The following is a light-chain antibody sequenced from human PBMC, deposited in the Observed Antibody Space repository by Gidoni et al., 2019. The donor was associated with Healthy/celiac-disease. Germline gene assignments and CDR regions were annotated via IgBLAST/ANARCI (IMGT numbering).Light chain of an antibody. Sequence: EIVMTQSPATLSVSPGERATLSCRASQSVSSNLAWYQQKPGQAPRLLIYGASTRATGIPARFSGIGSGTEFTLTISSLQSEDFAVYYCQQYNNWPPEGTFGQXTKVEIK. CDR1: QSVSSN. CDR2: GAS. J-gene: IGKJ1*01. CDR3: QQYNNWPPEGT. V-gene: IGKV3-15*01.